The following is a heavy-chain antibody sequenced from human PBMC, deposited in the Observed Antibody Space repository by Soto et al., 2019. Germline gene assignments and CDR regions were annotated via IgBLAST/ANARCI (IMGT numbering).Heavy chain of an antibody. J-gene: IGHJ4*02. CDR1: GGSISSYY. V-gene: IGHV4-59*01. CDR2: IYYSGST. D-gene: IGHD3-22*01. Sequence: SEILSLTCTVSGGSISSYYWSWIRQPPGKGLEWIGYIYYSGSTNYNPSLKSRVTISVDTSKNQFSLKLSSVTAADTAVYYCARVSRHYYELDYWGQGTLVNVSS. CDR3: ARVSRHYYELDY.